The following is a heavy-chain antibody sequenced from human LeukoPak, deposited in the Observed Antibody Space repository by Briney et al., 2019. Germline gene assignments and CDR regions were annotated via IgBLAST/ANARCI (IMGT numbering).Heavy chain of an antibody. Sequence: ASVKVSCKASGYTFTGYYMHWVRQAPGQGLEWMGWINPNSGGTNYAQKFQGRVTMTRDTSISTAYMELSRLRSDDTAVYYCARVLKCSSTSCYAFQHWGQGTLVTVSS. D-gene: IGHD2-2*01. CDR1: GYTFTGYY. CDR3: ARVLKCSSTSCYAFQH. J-gene: IGHJ1*01. V-gene: IGHV1-2*02. CDR2: INPNSGGT.